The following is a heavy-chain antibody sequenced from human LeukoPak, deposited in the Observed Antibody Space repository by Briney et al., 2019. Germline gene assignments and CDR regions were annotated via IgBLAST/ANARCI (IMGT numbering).Heavy chain of an antibody. Sequence: ASVKVSCKASGYTFTGYYMHWVRQAPGQGPEWMGWINPNSGGTNYAQKFQGRVTMTRDTSINTAYMELSSLRSDDTAAYYCARDHSPLTVAAANWFDPWGQGTLVTVSS. J-gene: IGHJ5*02. CDR3: ARDHSPLTVAAANWFDP. D-gene: IGHD6-13*01. V-gene: IGHV1-2*02. CDR2: INPNSGGT. CDR1: GYTFTGYY.